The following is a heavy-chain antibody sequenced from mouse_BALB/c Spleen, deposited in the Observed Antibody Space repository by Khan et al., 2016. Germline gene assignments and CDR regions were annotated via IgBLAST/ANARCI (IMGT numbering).Heavy chain of an antibody. J-gene: IGHJ4*01. D-gene: IGHD3-1*01. Sequence: EVELVESGGGLVQPGGSLRLSCATSGFTFTDYYMSWVRQPPGKALEWLGFIRNKANGYTTEYSASVKGRFTISRANSQSILYLQMNTLRAEGSATYYCARGGGPSGYAMDYWGQGTSVTVSS. CDR1: GFTFTDYY. CDR3: ARGGGPSGYAMDY. CDR2: IRNKANGYTT. V-gene: IGHV7-3*02.